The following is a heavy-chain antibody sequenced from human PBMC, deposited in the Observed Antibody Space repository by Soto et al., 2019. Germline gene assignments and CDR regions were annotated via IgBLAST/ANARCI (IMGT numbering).Heavy chain of an antibody. CDR1: GFTFSSYG. Sequence: GGSLRLSCAASGFTFSSYGMHWVRQAPGKGLEWVAVIWYDGSNKYYADSVKGRFTISRDNSKNTPYLQMNSLRAEDTAVYYCARVGAWSYYGEPDYWGQGTLVTVSS. D-gene: IGHD3-10*01. J-gene: IGHJ4*02. CDR2: IWYDGSNK. CDR3: ARVGAWSYYGEPDY. V-gene: IGHV3-33*01.